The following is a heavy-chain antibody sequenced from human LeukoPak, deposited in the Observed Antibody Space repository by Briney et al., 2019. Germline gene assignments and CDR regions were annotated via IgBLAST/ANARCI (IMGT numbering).Heavy chain of an antibody. CDR3: ARSPLVLFSDAFDI. D-gene: IGHD6-13*01. Sequence: SVKVSCKASGGTFSSYAISWVRQAPGQGLEWMGGIIPIFGTANYAQKFQGRVTITADESTSTAYMELSSLRSEDTAVYYCARSPLVLFSDAFDIWGQGSMVTVSS. J-gene: IGHJ3*02. V-gene: IGHV1-69*13. CDR2: IIPIFGTA. CDR1: GGTFSSYA.